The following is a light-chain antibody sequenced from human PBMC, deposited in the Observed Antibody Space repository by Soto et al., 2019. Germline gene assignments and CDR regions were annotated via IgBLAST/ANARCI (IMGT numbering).Light chain of an antibody. Sequence: EIVMTQSPATLSVSPGERATLSCRASQSVSSNLAWYQHKPGQAPRLLIYGASTRATGIPARFSASGSGTEFSLTISSLQSEDFGVYYCQQYNNWPPKQYTFGQGTKLEIK. CDR3: QQYNNWPPKQYT. CDR2: GAS. V-gene: IGKV3-15*01. J-gene: IGKJ2*01. CDR1: QSVSSN.